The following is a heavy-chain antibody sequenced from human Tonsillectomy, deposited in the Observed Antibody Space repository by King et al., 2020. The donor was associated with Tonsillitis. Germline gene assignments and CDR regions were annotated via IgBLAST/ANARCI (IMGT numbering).Heavy chain of an antibody. V-gene: IGHV3-21*01. Sequence: VQLVESGGGLVKPGGSLRLSCAASGFTFSSYSMNWVRQAPGKGLEWVSSISFSSSYIYYADSVKGRFTISRENAKNSLYLQMNSLRAEDTALYYCARSYYDSSGYYLYYFYYWGQGTLVTVSS. CDR3: ARSYYDSSGYYLYYFYY. J-gene: IGHJ4*02. D-gene: IGHD3-22*01. CDR2: ISFSSSYI. CDR1: GFTFSSYS.